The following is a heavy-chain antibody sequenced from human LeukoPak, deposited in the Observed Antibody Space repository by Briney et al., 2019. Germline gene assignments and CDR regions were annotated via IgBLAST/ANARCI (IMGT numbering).Heavy chain of an antibody. CDR1: GHSLTEVS. D-gene: IGHD3-10*01. CDR3: ATGFGERRLLPVYGYFFDF. J-gene: IGHJ4*02. CDR2: FDPEDNDP. Sequence: ASVTVSCKTSGHSLTEVSMHWVRQSPGKGLEWMGSFDPEDNDPIYAEELQGRVTMTEDTSRDTAYMELSSLTSEDTAVYYCATGFGERRLLPVYGYFFDFWGQGTLVTVSS. V-gene: IGHV1-24*01.